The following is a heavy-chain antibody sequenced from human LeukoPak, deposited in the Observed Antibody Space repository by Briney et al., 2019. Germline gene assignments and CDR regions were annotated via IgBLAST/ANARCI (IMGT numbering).Heavy chain of an antibody. D-gene: IGHD3-3*01. V-gene: IGHV1-69*02. J-gene: IGHJ5*02. Sequence: SVKVSCKASGGTFISYTISWLRQAPGQGLEWMGRIIPILGIANYAQKFQGRVTITADKSTSTAYMELSSLRSEDTAVCYCASSIYYDFWSGYSNWFDPWGQGTLVTVSS. CDR1: GGTFISYT. CDR2: IIPILGIA. CDR3: ASSIYYDFWSGYSNWFDP.